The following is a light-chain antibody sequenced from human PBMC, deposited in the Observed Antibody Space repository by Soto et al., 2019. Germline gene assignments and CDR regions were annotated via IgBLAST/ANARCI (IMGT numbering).Light chain of an antibody. CDR1: SSDVGGYTY. V-gene: IGLV2-14*01. Sequence: QAASVSGSPGQSITISCTGTSSDVGGYTYVSWYQQHPLKAPKLLIYDVTNRPSGVSDRFSGSKSGNTASLTISGLQAEDEADYYCSSYTSSSTPYVFGTGTKLTVL. CDR3: SSYTSSSTPYV. J-gene: IGLJ1*01. CDR2: DVT.